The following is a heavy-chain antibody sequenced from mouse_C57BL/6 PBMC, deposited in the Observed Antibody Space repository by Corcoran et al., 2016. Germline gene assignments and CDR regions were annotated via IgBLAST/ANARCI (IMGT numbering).Heavy chain of an antibody. V-gene: IGHV1-26*01. Sequence: EVQLQQSGPVLVKPGASVKISCKASGYTFTDYYMNWVKQSHGKGLEWIGDINPNNGGTSYNQKFKGKATLTVDKSSSTAYTELRSLTSEDSAVYYCARPSHYDGSRAYAMDYWGQGTSVTVSS. CDR2: INPNNGGT. CDR3: ARPSHYDGSRAYAMDY. D-gene: IGHD1-1*01. CDR1: GYTFTDYY. J-gene: IGHJ4*01.